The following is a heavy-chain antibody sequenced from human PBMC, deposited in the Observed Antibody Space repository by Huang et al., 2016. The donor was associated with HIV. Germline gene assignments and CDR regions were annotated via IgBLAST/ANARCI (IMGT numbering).Heavy chain of an antibody. V-gene: IGHV4-59*01. J-gene: IGHJ5*02. CDR3: AGASIAARRWFDP. CDR1: GGSMSSYY. D-gene: IGHD6-6*01. Sequence: QVQLQESGPGLVKPSETLSLTCTVSGGSMSSYYWSWIRQPPGKGLEWIGYIYYSGSTNYNPSLKSRVTISVDTSKNQFSLRLSSVTAADTAVYYCAGASIAARRWFDPWGQGSLVTVSS. CDR2: IYYSGST.